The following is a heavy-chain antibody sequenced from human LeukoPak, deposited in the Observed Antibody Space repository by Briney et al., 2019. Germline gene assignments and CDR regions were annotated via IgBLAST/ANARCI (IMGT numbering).Heavy chain of an antibody. D-gene: IGHD5-12*01. Sequence: GESLKISCKASGYSFTTYWIGWVRQVPGKGLEWVGIIYPADSTAKYSPSFQGQVTISVDKSISTAYLQWSSLKASDTAMYYCARRPYSGYGMDVWGQGTTVTVSS. V-gene: IGHV5-51*01. J-gene: IGHJ6*02. CDR3: ARRPYSGYGMDV. CDR1: GYSFTTYW. CDR2: IYPADSTA.